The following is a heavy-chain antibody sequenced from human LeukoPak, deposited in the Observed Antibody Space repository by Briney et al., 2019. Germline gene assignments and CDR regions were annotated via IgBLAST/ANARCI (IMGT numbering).Heavy chain of an antibody. CDR3: ARRSTAMDY. V-gene: IGHV3-7*01. CDR2: IKKDGSEK. D-gene: IGHD5-18*01. CDR1: GFTFSSDW. Sequence: GGSLRLSCAASGFTFSSDWMSWVRQAPGKGLEWVANIKKDGSEKYYVDSVKGRFTISRDNAKNSLYLQMNSLRAEDTAVYYCARRSTAMDYWGQGTLVTVSS. J-gene: IGHJ4*02.